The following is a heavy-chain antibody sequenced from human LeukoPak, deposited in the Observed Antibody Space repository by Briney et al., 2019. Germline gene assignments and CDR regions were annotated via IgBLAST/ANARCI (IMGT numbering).Heavy chain of an antibody. CDR3: ARGLRRVWYFDL. V-gene: IGHV4-59*12. Sequence: SETLSLTCTVSGVSISSYYWSWIRQPPGKGLEWIGYIYYSGSTNYNPSLKSRVTISVDTSKNQFSLKLSSVTAADTAVYYCARGLRRVWYFDLWGRGTLVTVSS. CDR2: IYYSGST. CDR1: GVSISSYY. J-gene: IGHJ2*01.